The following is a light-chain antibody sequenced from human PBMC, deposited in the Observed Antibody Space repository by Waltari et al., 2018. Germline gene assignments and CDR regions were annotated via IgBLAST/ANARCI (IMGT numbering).Light chain of an antibody. CDR3: QQYYSVPFT. CDR2: WAS. J-gene: IGKJ3*01. Sequence: DIVMTQSPDSLAVSLGERATINCKSSRSVLYSSNNKNYLAWYQQKPGQSPKLLIYWASTREAGVPDRFSGSESGTDFTLTISNLQAEDVAVYYCQQYYSVPFTFGPGTKVEIK. CDR1: RSVLYSSNNKNY. V-gene: IGKV4-1*01.